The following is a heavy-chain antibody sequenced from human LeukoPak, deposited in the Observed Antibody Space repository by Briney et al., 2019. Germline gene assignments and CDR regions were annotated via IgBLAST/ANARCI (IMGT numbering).Heavy chain of an antibody. CDR1: GYTFTSFG. CDR3: TRDLGTYTSYGSIFFDY. Sequence: ASVKVSCKASGYTFTSFGISWVRQAPGQGLEWMGWISAYNGNTNYAQKFQGRVTMTTDTPTSTAYMELRSLRSDDTAVFYCTRDLGTYTSYGSIFFDYWGQGTLVTVSS. V-gene: IGHV1-18*01. J-gene: IGHJ4*02. D-gene: IGHD3-10*01. CDR2: ISAYNGNT.